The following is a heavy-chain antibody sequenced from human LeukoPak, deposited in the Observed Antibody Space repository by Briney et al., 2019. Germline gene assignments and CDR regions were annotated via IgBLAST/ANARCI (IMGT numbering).Heavy chain of an antibody. V-gene: IGHV3-7*01. D-gene: IGHD2-8*01. CDR2: IKQDGTEK. Sequence: PGGSLRLSCAASGFTFSTYWMSWVRQAPGKGLEWVDNIKQDGTEKYYVDAVKGRFTISRDNAKNSLYLQMNSLRAEDTAVYYCASGVYYLDYWGQGTLVTVSS. CDR3: ASGVYYLDY. CDR1: GFTFSTYW. J-gene: IGHJ4*02.